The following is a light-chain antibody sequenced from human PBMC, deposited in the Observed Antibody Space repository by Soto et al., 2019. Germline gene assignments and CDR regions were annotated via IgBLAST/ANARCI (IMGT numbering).Light chain of an antibody. CDR2: DAS. Sequence: DIQMTQSPSSLSASVGARITITCRSSQSINNYLNWYQQRPGKAPKVIIYDASSLQSGVPSRFSGSGSGTDFALTISSLQPEDFATYYCQQGFSAPPWTFGQGTKVEI. CDR3: QQGFSAPPWT. V-gene: IGKV1-39*01. J-gene: IGKJ1*01. CDR1: QSINNY.